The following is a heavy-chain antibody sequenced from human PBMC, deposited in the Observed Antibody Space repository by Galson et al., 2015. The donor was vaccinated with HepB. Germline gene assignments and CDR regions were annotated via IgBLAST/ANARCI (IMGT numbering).Heavy chain of an antibody. CDR3: AKANYSDV. D-gene: IGHD4/OR15-4a*01. CDR2: ISSSGGST. V-gene: IGHV3-23*01. CDR1: GFTSSSYA. J-gene: IGHJ4*02. Sequence: CLRLSCAASGFTSSSYAMNWVRQAPGKGLEWVSDISSSGGSTYYADSVKGRFTISRDNSQNTLYLQMTNLRAEDTAVYYCAKANYSDVWGQGTLVIVSS.